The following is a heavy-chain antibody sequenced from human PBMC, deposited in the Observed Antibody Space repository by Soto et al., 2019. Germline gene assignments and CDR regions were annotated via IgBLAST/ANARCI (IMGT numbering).Heavy chain of an antibody. V-gene: IGHV3-30*18. D-gene: IGHD3-16*01. CDR1: GFTFSSYG. J-gene: IGHJ6*02. CDR2: ISYDGSNK. CDR3: AKGGSVSGNYYYYYGMDV. Sequence: GGFLRLSCAASGFTFSSYGMHWVRQAPGEGLEWVAVISYDGSNKYYADSVKGRFTISRDNSKNTLYLQMNSLRAEDTAVYYCAKGGSVSGNYYYYYGMDVWGQGTTVTVSS.